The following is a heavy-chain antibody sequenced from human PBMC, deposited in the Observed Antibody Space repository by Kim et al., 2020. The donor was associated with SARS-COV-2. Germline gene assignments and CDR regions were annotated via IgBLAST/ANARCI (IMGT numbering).Heavy chain of an antibody. D-gene: IGHD1-26*01. V-gene: IGHV3-23*01. CDR2: ISSSGGST. CDR3: ARGSARGNSDY. J-gene: IGHJ4*02. Sequence: GGSLRLSCAASGFTFSSYAMNWVRQAPGKGLEWVSAISSSGGSTYYADSVKGRFTISRDNSKNTLYLQMNSLRAEDTAVYYCARGSARGNSDYWGQGTLVTVSS. CDR1: GFTFSSYA.